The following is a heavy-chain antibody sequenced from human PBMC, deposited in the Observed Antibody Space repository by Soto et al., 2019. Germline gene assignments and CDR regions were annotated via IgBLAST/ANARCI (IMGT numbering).Heavy chain of an antibody. CDR3: ARGRSGYCICASCYSSRLNWFDP. V-gene: IGHV4-59*01. Sequence: QVQLQESGPGLVKPSETLSLTCTVSGGSISSYYWSWIRQPPGKGLEWIGYIYYSGSTNYNPSLKSRVTISVDTSKNQFSLKLSSVTAADTALYYCARGRSGYCICASCYSSRLNWFDPWGQGTLVTVSS. D-gene: IGHD2-2*03. J-gene: IGHJ5*02. CDR2: IYYSGST. CDR1: GGSISSYY.